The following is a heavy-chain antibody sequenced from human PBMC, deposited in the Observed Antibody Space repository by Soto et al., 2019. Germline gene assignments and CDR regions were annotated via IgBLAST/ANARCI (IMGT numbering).Heavy chain of an antibody. CDR3: AGYCSSTSCYTFYYGMDV. CDR1: GGTFSSYA. Sequence: SVKVSCKASGGTFSSYAISWVRQAPGQGLEWMGGIIPIFGTANYAQKFQGRVTITADESTSTAYMELSSLRSEDTAVYYCAGYCSSTSCYTFYYGMDVWRQRTTVTVSS. V-gene: IGHV1-69*13. J-gene: IGHJ6*02. D-gene: IGHD2-2*02. CDR2: IIPIFGTA.